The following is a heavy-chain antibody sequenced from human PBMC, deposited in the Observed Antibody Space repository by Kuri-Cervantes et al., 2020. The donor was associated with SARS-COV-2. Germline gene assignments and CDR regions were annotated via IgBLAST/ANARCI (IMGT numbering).Heavy chain of an antibody. J-gene: IGHJ5*02. Sequence: SETLSLTCTVSGGSISSGGYYWSWIRQHPGKGLEWIGYIYYSGSTYYNPSLKSRVTISLDTSKNQFSLKLSSVTAADTAVYYCARGRLYYDILTGYYTASWFDPWGQGTLVTVSS. V-gene: IGHV4-31*03. CDR3: ARGRLYYDILTGYYTASWFDP. D-gene: IGHD3-9*01. CDR1: GGSISSGGYY. CDR2: IYYSGST.